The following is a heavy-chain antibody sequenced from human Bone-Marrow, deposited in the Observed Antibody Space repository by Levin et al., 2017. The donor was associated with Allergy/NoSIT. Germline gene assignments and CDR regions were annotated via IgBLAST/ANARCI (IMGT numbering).Heavy chain of an antibody. J-gene: IGHJ4*02. V-gene: IGHV3-33*07. CDR1: GFTFSRYG. D-gene: IGHD2-15*01. Sequence: GESLKISCVASGFTFSRYGMYWVRQAPGKGLEWVAAIWFDGTQKYYVDSVKGRFTISRDNSKNTLYLQMNTLGAEDTAVYYCAGDGGCSGGRCNEWPFGYWGQGTLATVSS. CDR3: AGDGGCSGGRCNEWPFGY. CDR2: IWFDGTQK.